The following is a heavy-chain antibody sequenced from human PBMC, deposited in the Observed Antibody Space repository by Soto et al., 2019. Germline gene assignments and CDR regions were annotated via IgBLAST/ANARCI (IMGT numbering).Heavy chain of an antibody. CDR3: ARFGNIVVVPSASSP. J-gene: IGHJ5*02. V-gene: IGHV3-49*03. Sequence: GGSLRLSCTASGFTFGDYAMSWFRQAPGKGLEWVGFIRSKAYGGTTEYAASVKGRFTISRDDSKSIAYLQMNSLKTEDTAVYYCARFGNIVVVPSASSPWGQGTLVTVSS. CDR1: GFTFGDYA. D-gene: IGHD2-2*01. CDR2: IRSKAYGGTT.